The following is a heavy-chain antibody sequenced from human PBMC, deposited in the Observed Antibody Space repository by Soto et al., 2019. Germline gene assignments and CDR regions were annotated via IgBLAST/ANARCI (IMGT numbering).Heavy chain of an antibody. CDR1: GVSISNGDYY. J-gene: IGHJ4*02. CDR3: ARSLEYGIPFDK. V-gene: IGHV4-30-4*01. Sequence: LSLTCTVSGVSISNGDYYWNWIRQTPGKGLEWIGYIYNGGPTYYNPSLESRLSLSVDTSGNQFSLRLSSVTAADTAIYYCARSLEYGIPFDKWGQGTLVTVSS. CDR2: IYNGGPT. D-gene: IGHD2-8*01.